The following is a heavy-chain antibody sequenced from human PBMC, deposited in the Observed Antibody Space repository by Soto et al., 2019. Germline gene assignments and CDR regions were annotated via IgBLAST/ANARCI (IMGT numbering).Heavy chain of an antibody. Sequence: KTSETLSLTCAVSGDSISSSFWWSWVRQPPGKGLEWFGEIYHTESTVYNPSLKSRVTISVDKSKNQFSLNLDSVTAADTAVDYCARYDFGTFDYWGRGILVTVSS. CDR2: IYHTEST. J-gene: IGHJ4*02. V-gene: IGHV4-4*02. D-gene: IGHD4-17*01. CDR3: ARYDFGTFDY. CDR1: GDSISSSFW.